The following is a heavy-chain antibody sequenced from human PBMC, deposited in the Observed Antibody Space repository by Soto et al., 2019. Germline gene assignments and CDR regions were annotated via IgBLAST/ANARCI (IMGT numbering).Heavy chain of an antibody. CDR2: MNCDSGNT. CDR3: ARGETFDP. J-gene: IGHJ5*02. Sequence: QVQLVQSGAEVKKPGASVKVSCKASGYTFTSYDINWVRQATGQELEWMGWMNCDSGNTGFAPNFQGRVSMTRDSSSNTAYMELSSLRSDDTAIYYCARGETFDPWGQGTLVTVSS. V-gene: IGHV1-8*01. CDR1: GYTFTSYD.